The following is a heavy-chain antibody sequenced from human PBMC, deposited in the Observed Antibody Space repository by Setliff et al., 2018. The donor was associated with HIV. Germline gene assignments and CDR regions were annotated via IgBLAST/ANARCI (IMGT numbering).Heavy chain of an antibody. V-gene: IGHV3-43*01. CDR2: ISWDGSST. J-gene: IGHJ4*02. CDR3: VREPIEGYPDYFDY. Sequence: PGGSLRLSCGASGFTFDNYTMHWVRQVPGKGLEWLSLISWDGSSTYYSDSVKGRFTISRDNSKNTLFLQMNSLRPEDTATSYCVREPIEGYPDYFDYWGQGTQVTVSS. CDR1: GFTFDNYT. D-gene: IGHD1-26*01.